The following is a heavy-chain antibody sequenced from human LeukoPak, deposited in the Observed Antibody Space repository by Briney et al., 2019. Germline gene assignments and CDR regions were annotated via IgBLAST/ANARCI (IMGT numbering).Heavy chain of an antibody. Sequence: SETLSLTCTVSGGSISSGSYYWSWIRQPAGKGLGWIGRIYTSGSTNYNPSLKRRVTISVDTSKNQFSLKLSSVTAADTAVYYCAREVDGSSGWPYLDYWGQGTLVTVSS. D-gene: IGHD6-19*01. CDR3: AREVDGSSGWPYLDY. V-gene: IGHV4-61*02. J-gene: IGHJ4*02. CDR1: GGSISSGSYY. CDR2: IYTSGST.